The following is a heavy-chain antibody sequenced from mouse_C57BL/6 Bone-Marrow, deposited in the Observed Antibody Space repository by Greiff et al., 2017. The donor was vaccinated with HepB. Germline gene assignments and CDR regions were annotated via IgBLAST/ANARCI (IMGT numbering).Heavy chain of an antibody. CDR3: ARSDYYGSRWYFDV. D-gene: IGHD1-1*01. Sequence: QVQLQHSGPELVKPGASVKISCKASGYAFSSSWMNWVKQRPGKGLEWIGRIYPGDGDTNYNGKFKGKATLTADKSSSTAYMQLSSLTSEDSAVYFCARSDYYGSRWYFDVWGTGTTVTVSS. V-gene: IGHV1-82*01. J-gene: IGHJ1*03. CDR2: IYPGDGDT. CDR1: GYAFSSSW.